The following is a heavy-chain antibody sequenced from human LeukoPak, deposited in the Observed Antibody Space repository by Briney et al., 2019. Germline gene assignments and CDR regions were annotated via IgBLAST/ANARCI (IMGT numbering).Heavy chain of an antibody. V-gene: IGHV4-59*12. Sequence: SETLSLTCTVSGGSISSYHWSWIRQPPGKGLEWIGYIYYSGSTNYNPSLKSRVTISVDKSKNQFSLKLSSVTAADTAVYYCARNGGNSDVDYWGQGTLVTVYS. CDR3: ARNGGNSDVDY. J-gene: IGHJ4*02. CDR1: GGSISSYH. D-gene: IGHD4-23*01. CDR2: IYYSGST.